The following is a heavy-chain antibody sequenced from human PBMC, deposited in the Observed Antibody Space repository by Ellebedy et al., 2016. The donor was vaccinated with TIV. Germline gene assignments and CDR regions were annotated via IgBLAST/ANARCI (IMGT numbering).Heavy chain of an antibody. CDR2: ISGSGGST. CDR1: GFTFSNYA. V-gene: IGHV3-23*01. CDR3: AKLPMAGYYYYYYMDV. J-gene: IGHJ6*03. D-gene: IGHD6-19*01. Sequence: GESLKISCAASGFTFSNYAMSWVRQAPGKGLEWVSAISGSGGSTYYADSVKGRFTISRDNSKNTLYLQMNSLRAEDTAVYYCAKLPMAGYYYYYYMDVWGKGTTVTVSS.